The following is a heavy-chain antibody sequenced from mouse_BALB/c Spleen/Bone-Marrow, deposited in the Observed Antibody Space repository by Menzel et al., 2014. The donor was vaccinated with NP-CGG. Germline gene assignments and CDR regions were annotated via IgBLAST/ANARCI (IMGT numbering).Heavy chain of an antibody. Sequence: VQLQESGAELMKPGASVKISCKATGYTFXSYWIEWVKQRPGQGLEWIGEILPGSGSTNYNAKFKGKATFTADTSSNTACMQRSSLTSEDSAVYYCARSGFAYWGQGTLVTVSA. J-gene: IGHJ3*01. CDR2: ILPGSGST. CDR1: GYTFXSYW. V-gene: IGHV1-9*01. CDR3: ARSGFAY.